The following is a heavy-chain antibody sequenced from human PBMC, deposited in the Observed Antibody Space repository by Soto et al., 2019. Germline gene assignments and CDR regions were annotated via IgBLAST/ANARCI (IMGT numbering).Heavy chain of an antibody. D-gene: IGHD3-22*01. CDR1: GGSISSGGYS. Sequence: SETLSLTCAVFGGSISSGGYSWSWIRQPPGKGLEWIAYIYHSGSTNYNPSLKSRVTISVDTSKNQFSLKLSSVTAADTAVYYCARVRGNYYDSSGYYSGEYYFDYWGQGTLVTVSS. J-gene: IGHJ4*02. V-gene: IGHV4-61*08. CDR2: IYHSGST. CDR3: ARVRGNYYDSSGYYSGEYYFDY.